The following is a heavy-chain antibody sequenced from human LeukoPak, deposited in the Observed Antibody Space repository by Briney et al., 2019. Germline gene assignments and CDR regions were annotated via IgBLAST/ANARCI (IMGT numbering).Heavy chain of an antibody. Sequence: GGSLRLSCAASGFTFNNYIMNWVRQAPGKGLEWVSSISSSSDYIYYADSVKGRFTISRDNAKNSLYLQMNSLRAEDTAVYYCARYYDFWSSYSSYYYMDVWGKGTTVTVSS. J-gene: IGHJ6*03. V-gene: IGHV3-21*01. CDR2: ISSSSDYI. D-gene: IGHD3-3*01. CDR1: GFTFNNYI. CDR3: ARYYDFWSSYSSYYYMDV.